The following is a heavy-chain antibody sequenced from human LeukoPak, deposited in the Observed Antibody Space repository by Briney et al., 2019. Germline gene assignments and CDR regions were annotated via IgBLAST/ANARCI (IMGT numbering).Heavy chain of an antibody. Sequence: GGSLRLSCAASGFTFSSYAMHWVRQAPGKGLEWVAVISYDGSNKYYADSVKGRFTISRDNSKNTLYLQMNSLRAEDTAVYYCARASLRRYFDWLSSNYYYYGMDVWGQGTTVTVSS. J-gene: IGHJ6*02. D-gene: IGHD3-9*01. CDR2: ISYDGSNK. CDR3: ARASLRRYFDWLSSNYYYYGMDV. CDR1: GFTFSSYA. V-gene: IGHV3-30*04.